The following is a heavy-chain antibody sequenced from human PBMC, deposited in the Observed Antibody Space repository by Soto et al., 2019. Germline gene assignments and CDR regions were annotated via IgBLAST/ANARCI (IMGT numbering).Heavy chain of an antibody. CDR1: GFTFSSYS. Sequence: PGGSLRLSCAASGFTFSSYSMNWVRQAPGKGLERVGRNKSKTDGGTTDYAAPVKGRFTISRDDSKNTLYLQMNSLKTEDTAVYYCTTAFMGATSYYYYGMDVWGQGTTVTVSS. CDR3: TTAFMGATSYYYYGMDV. J-gene: IGHJ6*02. D-gene: IGHD1-26*01. V-gene: IGHV3-15*07. CDR2: NKSKTDGGTT.